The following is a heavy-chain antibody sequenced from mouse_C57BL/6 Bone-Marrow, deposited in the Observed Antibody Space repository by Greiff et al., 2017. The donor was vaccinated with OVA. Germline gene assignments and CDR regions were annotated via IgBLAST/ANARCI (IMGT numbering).Heavy chain of an antibody. CDR3: ARELLRGNYFDY. D-gene: IGHD1-1*01. CDR1: GYTFTSYN. CDR2: LYPGNGDT. J-gene: IGHJ2*01. V-gene: IGHV1-12*01. Sequence: QVQLQQSGAELVRPGASVKMSCKASGYTFTSYNMPWVKQTPRQGLEWIGALYPGNGDTYYNQKFKGKATLTVDKSSSTAYMQLSSLTSEDSAVYFCARELLRGNYFDYWGQGTTLTVSS.